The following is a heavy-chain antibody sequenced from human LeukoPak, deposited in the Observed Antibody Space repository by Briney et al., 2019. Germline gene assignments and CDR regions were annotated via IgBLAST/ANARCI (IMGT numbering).Heavy chain of an antibody. V-gene: IGHV1-2*06. Sequence: AASVKVSCKASGYTFTGYYMHWVRQAPGQGLEWVGRINPNSGGTNYAQKFQGRVTMTRDTSISTAYMELSRLRSDDTAVYYCARAYSSGWYGPEVGIDYWGQGTLVTVSS. CDR3: ARAYSSGWYGPEVGIDY. D-gene: IGHD6-19*01. CDR2: INPNSGGT. J-gene: IGHJ4*02. CDR1: GYTFTGYY.